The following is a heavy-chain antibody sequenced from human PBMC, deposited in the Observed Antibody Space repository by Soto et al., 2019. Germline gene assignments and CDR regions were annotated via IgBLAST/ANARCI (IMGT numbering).Heavy chain of an antibody. Sequence: SETLSLTCTVSGGSISSYYWSWIRQPPRKGLEWIGYIYYSGNTNYNPSLKSRVTISVDTSKNQFSLKLSSVTAADTAVYYCARNGGTSPARYGMDVWGQG. CDR1: GGSISSYY. CDR3: ARNGGTSPARYGMDV. V-gene: IGHV4-59*12. CDR2: IYYSGNT. J-gene: IGHJ6*02. D-gene: IGHD1-26*01.